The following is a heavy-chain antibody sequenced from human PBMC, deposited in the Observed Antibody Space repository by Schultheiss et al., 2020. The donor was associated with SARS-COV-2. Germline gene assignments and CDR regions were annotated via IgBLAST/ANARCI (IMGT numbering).Heavy chain of an antibody. V-gene: IGHV3-64D*06. Sequence: GGSLRLSCAASGFTFSSYSLNWVRQAPGKGLEWVSTISAGGYSTYYADSVKSRFTISRDNSKNTLYLQMSSLRAEDTAVYYCVKFDYGDYDFPLDYWGQGALVTGSS. CDR2: ISAGGYST. D-gene: IGHD4-17*01. CDR3: VKFDYGDYDFPLDY. J-gene: IGHJ4*02. CDR1: GFTFSSYS.